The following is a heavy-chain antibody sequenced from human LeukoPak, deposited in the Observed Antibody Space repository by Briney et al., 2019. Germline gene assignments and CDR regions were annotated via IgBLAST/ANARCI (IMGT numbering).Heavy chain of an antibody. J-gene: IGHJ6*02. CDR3: ARDFQYCSGGSCPYYYYYGMDV. Sequence: KASETLSLTCTVSGGSISSGGYYWSWIRQHPGKGLEWIGYIYYSGSTYYNPSLKSRVTISVDTSKNQFSLKLSSVTAADTAVYYCARDFQYCSGGSCPYYYYYGMDVWGQGTTVTVSS. CDR2: IYYSGST. V-gene: IGHV4-31*03. CDR1: GGSISSGGYY. D-gene: IGHD2-15*01.